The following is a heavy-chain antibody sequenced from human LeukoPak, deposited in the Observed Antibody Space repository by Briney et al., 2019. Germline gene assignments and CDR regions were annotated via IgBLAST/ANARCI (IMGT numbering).Heavy chain of an antibody. V-gene: IGHV3-20*04. J-gene: IGHJ3*02. CDR2: INWNGGST. D-gene: IGHD6-13*01. CDR1: GFTFDDYG. CDR3: AMLSYGSSFKSNAFDI. Sequence: GGSLRLSCAASGFTFDDYGMSWVRQAPGKGLEWVSGINWNGGSTGYADSVKGRFTISRDNAKNSLYLQMNSLRAEDTALYYCAMLSYGSSFKSNAFDIWGQGTMVSVSS.